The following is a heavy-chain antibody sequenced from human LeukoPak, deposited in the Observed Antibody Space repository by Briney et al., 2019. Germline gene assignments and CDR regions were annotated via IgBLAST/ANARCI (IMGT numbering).Heavy chain of an antibody. CDR1: GGSVSSGDYY. V-gene: IGHV4-30-4*01. Sequence: SETLSLTCTVSGGSVSSGDYYWNWIRQPPGQGLEWIGYIYDSGTTPYNPSLKSRVAISVDTSKNQFSLRLNSVTAADTAVYYCASIAVVVAAIDYWGQGILVTVSS. CDR3: ASIAVVVAAIDY. J-gene: IGHJ4*02. CDR2: IYDSGTT. D-gene: IGHD2-2*01.